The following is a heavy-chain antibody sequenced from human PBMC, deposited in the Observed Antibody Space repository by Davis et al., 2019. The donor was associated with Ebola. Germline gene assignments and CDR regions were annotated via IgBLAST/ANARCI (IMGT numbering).Heavy chain of an antibody. J-gene: IGHJ4*02. V-gene: IGHV1-8*01. CDR1: GYTFTSYD. CDR2: MNPNSGNT. CDR3: ARGRNKRYDYIWGSYRYTLRYFDY. D-gene: IGHD3-16*02. Sequence: ASVKVSCKASGYTFTSYDINWVRQATGQGLEWMGWMNPNSGNTGYAQKFQGRVTMTRNTSISTAYMELSSLRSEDTAVYYCARGRNKRYDYIWGSYRYTLRYFDYWGQGTLVTVSS.